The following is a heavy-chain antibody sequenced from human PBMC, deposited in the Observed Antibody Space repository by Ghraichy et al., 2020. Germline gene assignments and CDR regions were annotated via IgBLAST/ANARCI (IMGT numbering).Heavy chain of an antibody. CDR1: GDSVSNNNAG. J-gene: IGHJ4*02. V-gene: IGHV6-1*01. CDR3: ARDIYRRSGLDY. Sequence: SQTLSLTCAISGDSVSNNNAGWNWIRQSPSRGLEWLGRTYYRSKWYSEYAVSVKSRITFNADTSKNQFSLQLNSVTPEDTAVYYCARDIYRRSGLDYWGQGSLVIVSS. D-gene: IGHD1-26*01. CDR2: TYYRSKWYS.